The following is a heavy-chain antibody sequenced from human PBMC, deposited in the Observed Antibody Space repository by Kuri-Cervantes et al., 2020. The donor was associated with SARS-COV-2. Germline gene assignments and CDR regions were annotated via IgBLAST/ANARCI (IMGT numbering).Heavy chain of an antibody. D-gene: IGHD6-6*01. CDR3: ARASSSYAFDI. Sequence: SETLSLTCTVSGEPISNYYWSWIRQPPGKGLEWIGHIYYNGSTNYNPSLKSRVTISVDTSKNQFSLKLSSVTAADTAVYYCARASSSYAFDIWGQGTMVTVSS. J-gene: IGHJ3*02. CDR1: GEPISNYY. CDR2: IYYNGST. V-gene: IGHV4-59*01.